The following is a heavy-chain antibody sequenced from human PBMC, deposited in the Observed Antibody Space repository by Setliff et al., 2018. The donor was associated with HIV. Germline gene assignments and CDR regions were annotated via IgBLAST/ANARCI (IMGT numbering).Heavy chain of an antibody. CDR1: GYTFTSYG. Sequence: GASVKVSCKASGYTFTSYGIGWVRQAPGQGLEWMGWISPCNGHTNYAQRLQGRVTMSTDTSTNTAYMELTSLRFDDTAVYYCARWSCGRTTCYDSPYNWFDPWGQGTLVTVSS. J-gene: IGHJ5*02. D-gene: IGHD2-2*01. V-gene: IGHV1-18*01. CDR2: ISPCNGHT. CDR3: ARWSCGRTTCYDSPYNWFDP.